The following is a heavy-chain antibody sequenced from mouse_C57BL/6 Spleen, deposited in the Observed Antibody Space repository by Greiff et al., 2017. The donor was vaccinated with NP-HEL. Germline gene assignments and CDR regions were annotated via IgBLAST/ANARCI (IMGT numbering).Heavy chain of an antibody. Sequence: QVQLQQSGAELVKPGASVKISCKASGYAFSSYWMNWVKQRPGKGLEWIGQIYPGDGDTNYNGKFKGKATLTADKSSSTAYMQLSSLTSEDSAVYFCARPFTTVVRLAMDYWGQGTSVTVSS. J-gene: IGHJ4*01. V-gene: IGHV1-80*01. CDR2: IYPGDGDT. CDR1: GYAFSSYW. CDR3: ARPFTTVVRLAMDY. D-gene: IGHD1-1*01.